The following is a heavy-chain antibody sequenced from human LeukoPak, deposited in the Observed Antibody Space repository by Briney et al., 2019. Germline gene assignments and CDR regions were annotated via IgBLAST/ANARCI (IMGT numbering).Heavy chain of an antibody. Sequence: ASVKVSCKASGYTFTSYGINWMRQATGQGLEWMGWMNPNSGNTGYAQKFQGRVTITRNTSISTAYMELSSLRSEDTAVYYCARPRRNYYGSGSKSYYYYYMDVWGKGTTVTVSS. CDR3: ARPRRNYYGSGSKSYYYYYMDV. CDR2: MNPNSGNT. D-gene: IGHD3-10*01. V-gene: IGHV1-8*03. J-gene: IGHJ6*03. CDR1: GYTFTSYG.